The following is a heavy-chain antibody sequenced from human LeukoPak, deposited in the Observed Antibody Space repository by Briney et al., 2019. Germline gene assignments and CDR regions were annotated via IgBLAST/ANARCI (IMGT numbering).Heavy chain of an antibody. V-gene: IGHV3-23*01. J-gene: IGHJ6*02. CDR3: AKVIAIEASSGWSHAYYYYYGMDV. CDR1: GFTFSSYA. CDR2: ISGSGGST. Sequence: GGSLRLSCAASGFTFSSYAMSWVRQAPGKGLEWVSAISGSGGSTYYADSVKGRFTISRDNSKNTLYLHMNSLRAEDTAVYYCAKVIAIEASSGWSHAYYYYYGMDVWGQGTTVTVSS. D-gene: IGHD6-19*01.